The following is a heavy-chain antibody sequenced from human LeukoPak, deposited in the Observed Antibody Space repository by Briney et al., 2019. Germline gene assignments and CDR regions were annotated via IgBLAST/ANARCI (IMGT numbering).Heavy chain of an antibody. J-gene: IGHJ4*02. CDR3: ASQDLWFGELLF. V-gene: IGHV3-48*03. CDR2: ISSSGSTI. CDR1: GFTFSSYE. D-gene: IGHD3-10*01. Sequence: GGSLRLSCAASGFTFSSYEMNWVRQAPGKGLEWVSYISSSGSTIYYADSVKGRFTISRDNAKNSLYLQMNSLRAEDTAVYYCASQDLWFGELLFWGQGTLVTVSS.